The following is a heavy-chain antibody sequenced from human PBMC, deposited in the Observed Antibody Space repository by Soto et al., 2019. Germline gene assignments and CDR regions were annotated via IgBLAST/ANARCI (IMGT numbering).Heavy chain of an antibody. CDR1: GFTFSSYG. D-gene: IGHD3-16*01. CDR2: ISYDGSNK. J-gene: IGHJ4*02. Sequence: QVQLVESGGGVVQPGRSLRLSCAASGFTFSSYGMHWVRQAPGKGLEWVAVISYDGSNKYYADSVKGRFTISRDNSENTLYLQMNSLRAEDTAVYYCAKDPGEYYDYVWGNIPEDYWGQGTLVTVSS. CDR3: AKDPGEYYDYVWGNIPEDY. V-gene: IGHV3-30*18.